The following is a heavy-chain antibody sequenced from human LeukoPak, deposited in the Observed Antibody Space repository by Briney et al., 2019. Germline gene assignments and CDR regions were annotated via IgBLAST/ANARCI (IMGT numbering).Heavy chain of an antibody. CDR3: ARRSVIVTTSVFDS. CDR1: GFTFSDYY. CDR2: ISNSGSTI. V-gene: IGHV3-11*01. Sequence: GGSLRLSCAASGFTFSDYYMTWIRQAPGKGLEWVSYISNSGSTIYYADSVKGRFTISRDNAKNSLYLQMSSLRAEDTAVYYCARRSVIVTTSVFDSWGQGTLATVSS. D-gene: IGHD5-12*01. J-gene: IGHJ4*02.